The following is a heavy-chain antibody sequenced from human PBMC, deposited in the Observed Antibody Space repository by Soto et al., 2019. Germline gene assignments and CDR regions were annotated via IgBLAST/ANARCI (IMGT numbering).Heavy chain of an antibody. Sequence: PSVKVSCKASGYTFTGYYIHWVRQAPGQGLEWMGWINPNSGGTNYAQKFQGRVTMTRDTSISTAYMELSRLRSDDTAVYYCARAPNPYSSSSGWFDPWGQGTLVTVSS. D-gene: IGHD6-6*01. CDR2: INPNSGGT. J-gene: IGHJ5*02. CDR1: GYTFTGYY. CDR3: ARAPNPYSSSSGWFDP. V-gene: IGHV1-2*02.